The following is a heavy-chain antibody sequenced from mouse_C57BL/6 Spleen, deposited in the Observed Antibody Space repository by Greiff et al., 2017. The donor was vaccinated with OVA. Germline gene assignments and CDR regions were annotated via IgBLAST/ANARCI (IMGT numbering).Heavy chain of an antibody. CDR1: GYSFTDYN. D-gene: IGHD1-1*01. CDR2: INPNYGTT. J-gene: IGHJ3*01. CDR3: ARVYYGSSYGFAY. Sequence: LVESGPELVKPGASVKISCKASGYSFTDYNMNWVKQSHGKSLEWIGIINPNYGTTSYTQKFKGQATLTVDPSSSTAYLPLSSLTSEDSAVYYSARVYYGSSYGFAYWGQGTLVTVSA. V-gene: IGHV1-39*01.